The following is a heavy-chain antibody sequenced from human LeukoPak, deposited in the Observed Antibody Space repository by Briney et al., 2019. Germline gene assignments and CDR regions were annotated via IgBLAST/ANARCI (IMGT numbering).Heavy chain of an antibody. V-gene: IGHV3-23*01. J-gene: IGHJ4*02. CDR1: GFTFSIYA. Sequence: GGSLRLSCAASGFTFSIYAMSWVRQAPGKGLEWVSVISGSGGSTYYADSVKGRFTISRDNSKNTLYLQMNSLRAEDTAVYYCAKAEIGTYFSDFDYWGQGTLVTVSS. CDR3: AKAEIGTYFSDFDY. CDR2: ISGSGGST. D-gene: IGHD1-26*01.